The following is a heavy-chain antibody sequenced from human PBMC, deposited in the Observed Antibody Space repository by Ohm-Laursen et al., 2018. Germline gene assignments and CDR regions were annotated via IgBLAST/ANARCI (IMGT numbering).Heavy chain of an antibody. Sequence: TLSLTCNVSAGSINSRSYYWDWIRQPPGKGPEWIGNVHNSGSTHYNPSLKTRITIFVDTSKMQFSLKLSSATAADTALYYCGINYADDSGSSHWGQGTLVTVSS. CDR2: VHNSGST. D-gene: IGHD3-22*01. J-gene: IGHJ4*02. CDR1: AGSINSRSYY. CDR3: GINYADDSGSSH. V-gene: IGHV4-39*01.